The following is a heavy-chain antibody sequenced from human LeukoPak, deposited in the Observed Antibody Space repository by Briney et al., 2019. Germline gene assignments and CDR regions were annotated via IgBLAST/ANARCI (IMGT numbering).Heavy chain of an antibody. CDR2: LGRGGGTT. V-gene: IGHV3-23*01. J-gene: IGHJ6*03. D-gene: IGHD3-3*01. CDR3: AKNFWSDKYYYYYMDV. CDR1: GFSFSTYV. Sequence: GGSLRLSCAASGFSFSTYVMSWVRQAPGKGLEWVSALGRGGGTTYYADSVKGRFTISRDDSMNTLCLQMNSLRAEDTAVYYCAKNFWSDKYYYYYMDVWGKGTTVTVSS.